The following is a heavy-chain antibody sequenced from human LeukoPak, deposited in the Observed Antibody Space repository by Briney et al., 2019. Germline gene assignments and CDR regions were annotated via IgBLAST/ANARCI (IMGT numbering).Heavy chain of an antibody. CDR3: ARAQRGDYMDV. CDR2: INWNGRST. Sequence: GGSLRLSCVASGFTFEDYAMNWVRQAPGKGLEWVSGINWNGRSTGYVDSVKGRFTISRDNSKNTLYLLMNNLRAEDTAVYYCARAQRGDYMDVWGKGTTVTISS. V-gene: IGHV3-20*04. J-gene: IGHJ6*03. CDR1: GFTFEDYA. D-gene: IGHD6-25*01.